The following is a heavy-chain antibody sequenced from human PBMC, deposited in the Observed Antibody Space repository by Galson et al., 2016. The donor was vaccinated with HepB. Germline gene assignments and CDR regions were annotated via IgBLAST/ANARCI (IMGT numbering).Heavy chain of an antibody. CDR2: ISPGGDDT. Sequence: SLRLSCAASGFTFNGYAMSWVRQAPGKGLEWVSSISPGGDDTYSADSVKGRFTISRDNSKNTLYLQLNSLRAEDTAVYFCAKEGIAVTGASDYWGQGTRVTVSS. J-gene: IGHJ4*02. CDR1: GFTFNGYA. D-gene: IGHD6-19*01. V-gene: IGHV3-23*01. CDR3: AKEGIAVTGASDY.